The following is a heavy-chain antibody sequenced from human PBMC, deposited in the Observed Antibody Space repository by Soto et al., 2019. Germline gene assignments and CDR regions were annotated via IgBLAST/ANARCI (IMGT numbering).Heavy chain of an antibody. J-gene: IGHJ4*02. CDR3: AHRPSYDISPAHYPFHX. V-gene: IGHV2-5*02. Sequence: GPTLVHPTQTLTLTCTFSGFSLSTSGVGVSWIRHPPVKALEWLALIYWDDGKRYSPSLKTRLNITKDTSKNQVVLTLTNVDPVDTATYYCAHRPSYDISPAHYPFHXWGQASLLSVSX. D-gene: IGHD3-9*01. CDR2: IYWDDGK. CDR1: GFSLSTSGVG.